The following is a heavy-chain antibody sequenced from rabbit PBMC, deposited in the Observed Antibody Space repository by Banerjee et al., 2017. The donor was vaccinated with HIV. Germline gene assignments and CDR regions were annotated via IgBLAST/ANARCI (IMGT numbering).Heavy chain of an antibody. V-gene: IGHV1S40*01. Sequence: QSLEESGGDLVQPEGSLTLTCTASGFSFSNKYVMCWVRQAPGKGLEWIACINTSTGNTVYASWAKGRFTISKTSSTTVTLQLNSLTAADTATYFCARASGSAYGMDLWGPGTLVTVS. CDR3: ARASGSAYGMDL. J-gene: IGHJ6*01. CDR1: GFSFSNKYV. D-gene: IGHD1-1*01. CDR2: INTSTGNT.